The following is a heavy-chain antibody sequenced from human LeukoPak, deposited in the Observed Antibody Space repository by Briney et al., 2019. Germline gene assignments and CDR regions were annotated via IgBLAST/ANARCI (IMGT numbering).Heavy chain of an antibody. Sequence: PSETLSLTCTVSGVSISSYYWSWIRQPAGKGLEWIGRIYTSGSTNYNPSLKSRVTISVDTSKNQFSLRLSSVTAADTAVYYCARDCGPTEVLRFLECPWGQGTLVTVSS. V-gene: IGHV4-4*07. CDR1: GVSISSYY. CDR2: IYTSGST. D-gene: IGHD3-3*01. J-gene: IGHJ5*02. CDR3: ARDCGPTEVLRFLECP.